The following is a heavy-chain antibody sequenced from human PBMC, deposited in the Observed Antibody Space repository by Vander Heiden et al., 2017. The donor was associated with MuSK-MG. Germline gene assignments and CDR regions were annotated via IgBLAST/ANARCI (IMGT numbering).Heavy chain of an antibody. V-gene: IGHV3-21*01. CDR3: ARAMFGADVFDI. J-gene: IGHJ3*02. D-gene: IGHD3-10*02. CDR2: ISPTGRYT. CDR1: GFTFSTYS. Sequence: EVQLVESGGGLVKPGGSLRLSCAASGFTFSTYSMGWVRQAPGKGLEWVSYISPTGRYTKYADSLKGRFTISRDSAENSLYLEMNSLRAEDTAVYYCARAMFGADVFDIWGQGTVVTVSS.